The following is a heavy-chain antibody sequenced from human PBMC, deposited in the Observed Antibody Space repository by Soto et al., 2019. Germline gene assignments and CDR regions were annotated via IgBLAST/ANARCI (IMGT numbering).Heavy chain of an antibody. CDR3: ARGMTTVTTLDY. D-gene: IGHD4-17*01. CDR1: GGSISRGGYS. Sequence: SETLSLTCAVSGGSISRGGYSGYWIRQPPGKGLEWIGYIYHSGSTYYNPSLKSRVTISVDRSKNQFSLKLSSVTAADTAVYYCARGMTTVTTLDYWGQGTLVTVSS. V-gene: IGHV4-30-2*01. CDR2: IYHSGST. J-gene: IGHJ4*02.